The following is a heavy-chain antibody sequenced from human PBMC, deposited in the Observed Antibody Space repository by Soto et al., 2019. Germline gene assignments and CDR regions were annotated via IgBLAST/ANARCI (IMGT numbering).Heavy chain of an antibody. CDR1: GYTLTELS. CDR2: FDPEDGET. Sequence: ASXKVSCKVSGYTLTELSMHWVRQAPGKGLEWMGGFDPEDGETIYAQKFQGRVTMTEDTSTDTAYMELSSLRSEDTAVYYCAKTTVTTPNYYYYGMDVWGQGTTVTVSS. D-gene: IGHD4-17*01. CDR3: AKTTVTTPNYYYYGMDV. V-gene: IGHV1-24*01. J-gene: IGHJ6*02.